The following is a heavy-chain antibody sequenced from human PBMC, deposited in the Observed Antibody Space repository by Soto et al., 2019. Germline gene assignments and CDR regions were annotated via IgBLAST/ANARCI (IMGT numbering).Heavy chain of an antibody. J-gene: IGHJ6*03. V-gene: IGHV3-48*01. Sequence: GGSLRLSCASSGFTFSSYSMNLVRQAPGKGLEWVSYISSSSSTIYYADSVKGRFTISRDNAKNSLYLQMNSLRAEDTAVYYCARDGSVELRDKFYYYYMDVWGKGTKVTVSS. CDR3: ARDGSVELRDKFYYYYMDV. CDR2: ISSSSSTI. CDR1: GFTFSSYS. D-gene: IGHD1-7*01.